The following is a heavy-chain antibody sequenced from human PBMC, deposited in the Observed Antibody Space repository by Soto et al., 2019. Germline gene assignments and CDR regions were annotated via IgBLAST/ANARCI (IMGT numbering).Heavy chain of an antibody. J-gene: IGHJ4*02. CDR1: GFSFASFA. CDR2: ISGSDGKT. V-gene: IGHV3-23*01. CDR3: AKWSYLDY. Sequence: GGSLRLSCTTSGFSFASFAMTWVRQAPGKGLEWVATISGSDGKTYYADSVKGRFSISRDTSRNTLYLQMNSLRADDTAIYYCAKWSYLDYWGQGTRVTSPQ. D-gene: IGHD3-3*01.